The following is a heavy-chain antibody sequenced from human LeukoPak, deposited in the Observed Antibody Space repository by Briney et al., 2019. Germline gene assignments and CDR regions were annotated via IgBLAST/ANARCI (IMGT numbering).Heavy chain of an antibody. CDR3: AKATYSTSPGYYFDY. Sequence: GRSLRLSCAASGFTFDDYAMHWVRQAPGKGLEWVSSISWNSGSIAYADSVKGRFTISRDNAKNSLYLQMNSLRAEDTAVYYCAKATYSTSPGYYFDYWGQGTLVTVSS. CDR1: GFTFDDYA. D-gene: IGHD6-6*01. CDR2: ISWNSGSI. J-gene: IGHJ4*02. V-gene: IGHV3-9*01.